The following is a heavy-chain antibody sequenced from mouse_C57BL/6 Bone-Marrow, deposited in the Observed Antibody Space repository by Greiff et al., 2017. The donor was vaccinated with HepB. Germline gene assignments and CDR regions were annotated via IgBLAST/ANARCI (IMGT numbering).Heavy chain of an antibody. CDR1: GYTFTDYY. CDR3: ARDRDGSSLAWFAY. CDR2: INPYNGGT. J-gene: IGHJ3*01. V-gene: IGHV1-19*01. Sequence: VQLKESGPVLVKPGASVKMSCKASGYTFTDYYMNWVKQSHGKSLEWIGVINPYNGGTSYNQKFKGKATLTVDKSSSTAYMELNSLTSEDSAVYYCARDRDGSSLAWFAYWGQGTLVTVSA. D-gene: IGHD1-1*01.